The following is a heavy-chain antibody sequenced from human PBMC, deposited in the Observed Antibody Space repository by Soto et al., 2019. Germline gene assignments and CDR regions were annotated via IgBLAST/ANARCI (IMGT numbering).Heavy chain of an antibody. CDR1: NGSISGHY. J-gene: IGHJ4*02. D-gene: IGHD3-3*01. V-gene: IGHV4-59*08. CDR2: IYYSGSA. Sequence: QVQLQESGPGLVKPSETLSLTCIVSNGSISGHYWSWIRQPPGKGLEWIGYIYYSGSATYNPSLRLRLPISLDTSKNQFSLKLNSVTATDTAIYYCARADTKTTLWRPFRNYWGPGTLVTVSS. CDR3: ARADTKTTLWRPFRNY.